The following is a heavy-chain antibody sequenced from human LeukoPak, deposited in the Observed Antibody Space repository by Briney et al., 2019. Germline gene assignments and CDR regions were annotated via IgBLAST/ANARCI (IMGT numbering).Heavy chain of an antibody. J-gene: IGHJ5*02. CDR2: IWYDGSNK. CDR1: GFSFSSYG. Sequence: GGSLRLSCAASGFSFSSYGTHWVRQAPGKGLEWVAVIWYDGSNKYYVDSVKGRFTISRDNSKNTLYLQMNSLRAEATAVYYCVRSARDCSSTSCRLDPWGQGTLVTVSS. CDR3: VRSARDCSSTSCRLDP. V-gene: IGHV3-33*01. D-gene: IGHD2-2*01.